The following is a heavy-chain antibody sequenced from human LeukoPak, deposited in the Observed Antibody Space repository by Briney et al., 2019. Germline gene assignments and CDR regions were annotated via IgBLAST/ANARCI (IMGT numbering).Heavy chain of an antibody. Sequence: ASVNVSCKASGYTFINYYIHWVRQAPGLGFEWVGLINPSGGGTSYAQKFQGRVSMTRDTSTGTVYMDLSSLRSEDTAVYYCARGPSDYTWAWFDYWGQGTLVTVSS. V-gene: IGHV1-46*01. CDR2: INPSGGGT. J-gene: IGHJ4*02. D-gene: IGHD4-11*01. CDR1: GYTFINYY. CDR3: ARGPSDYTWAWFDY.